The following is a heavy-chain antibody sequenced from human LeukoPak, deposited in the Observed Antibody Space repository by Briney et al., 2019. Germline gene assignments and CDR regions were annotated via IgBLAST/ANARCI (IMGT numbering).Heavy chain of an antibody. D-gene: IGHD2-2*01. CDR1: GGSISSYY. CDR2: IYYSGST. CDR3: ARVALGYCSSTSCSDWYFDL. J-gene: IGHJ2*01. Sequence: SETLSLTCTVSGGSISSYYWSWIRQPPGKGLEGIGYIYYSGSTNYNPSLKSRVTISVDTSKNQFSLKLSSVTAADTAVYYCARVALGYCSSTSCSDWYFDLWGRGTLVTVSS. V-gene: IGHV4-59*01.